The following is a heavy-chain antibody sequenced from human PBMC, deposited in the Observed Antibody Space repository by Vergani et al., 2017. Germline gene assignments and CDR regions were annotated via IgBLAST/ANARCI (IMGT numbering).Heavy chain of an antibody. V-gene: IGHV3-15*01. Sequence: EVQPVESGGGLVKPGGSLRLSCTTSGFTFSSACMSWVRQAPGKGLEWVARIRPKTDGETTDYAAPVKGRFTISRDDSKNTLYLQMNSLKTEDTAVYYCTTRTKWELRYYCVYWCGGALVAVAS. D-gene: IGHD3-9*01. CDR1: GFTFSSAC. J-gene: IGHJ4*02. CDR2: IRPKTDGETT. CDR3: TTRTKWELRYYCVY.